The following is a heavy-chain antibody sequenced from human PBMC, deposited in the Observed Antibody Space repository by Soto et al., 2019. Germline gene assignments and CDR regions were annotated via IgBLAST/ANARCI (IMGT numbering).Heavy chain of an antibody. D-gene: IGHD3-22*01. CDR1: GFTFSSYA. CDR2: ISGSGGST. CDR3: AKDRTYYYDSSGYYYFDY. Sequence: GGSLRLSCAASGFTFSSYAMSWVRQAPGKGLEWVSAISGSGGSTYYADSVKGRFTISRDNSKNTLYLQMNSLRAEDTAVYYCAKDRTYYYDSSGYYYFDYWGQGTLVTVSS. J-gene: IGHJ4*02. V-gene: IGHV3-23*01.